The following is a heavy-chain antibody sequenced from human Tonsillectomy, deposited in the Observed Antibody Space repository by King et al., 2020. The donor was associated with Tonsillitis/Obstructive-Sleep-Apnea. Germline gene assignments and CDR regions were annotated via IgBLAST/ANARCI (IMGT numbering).Heavy chain of an antibody. CDR3: TTDRWLEGFDY. Sequence: EVQLVESGGGLVRPGGSLRLSCAASGFTVNNAWMSWVRQAPGKGLEWIGRIKSITDGGTSEYAAPVKDTVSISRDDSKNTLYLQMNSLKTEDTAVYYCTTDRWLEGFDYWGQGTLVTVSS. V-gene: IGHV3-15*01. J-gene: IGHJ4*02. CDR1: GFTVNNAW. CDR2: IKSITDGGTS. D-gene: IGHD5-12*01.